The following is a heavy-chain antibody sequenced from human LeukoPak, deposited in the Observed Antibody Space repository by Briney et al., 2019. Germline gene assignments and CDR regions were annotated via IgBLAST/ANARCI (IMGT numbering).Heavy chain of an antibody. V-gene: IGHV4-39*01. J-gene: IGHJ3*02. Sequence: SETLSLTCTVSGGSISSSSYYWGWIRQPPGKGLEWIGSIYYSGSTYYNPSLKSQVTISVDTSKNQFSLKLSSVTAADTAVYYCARHVAVAGTDAFDIWGQGTMVTVSS. CDR1: GGSISSSSYY. CDR3: ARHVAVAGTDAFDI. D-gene: IGHD6-19*01. CDR2: IYYSGST.